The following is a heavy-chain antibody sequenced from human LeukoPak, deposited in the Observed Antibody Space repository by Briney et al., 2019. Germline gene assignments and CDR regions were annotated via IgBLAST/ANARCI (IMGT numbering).Heavy chain of an antibody. CDR3: ARDSRRYYYGSGSPPEFDP. Sequence: PGGSLRLSCAASGFTFSDYYMSWIRQAPGKGLEWVSYISSSGSTIYYADSVKGRFTISRDNAKNSLYLQMNSLRAEDTAVYYCARDSRRYYYGSGSPPEFDPWGQGTLVTVSS. D-gene: IGHD3-10*01. J-gene: IGHJ5*02. V-gene: IGHV3-11*04. CDR2: ISSSGSTI. CDR1: GFTFSDYY.